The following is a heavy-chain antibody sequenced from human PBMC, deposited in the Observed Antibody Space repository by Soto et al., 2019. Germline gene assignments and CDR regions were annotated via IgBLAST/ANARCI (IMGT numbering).Heavy chain of an antibody. CDR3: ARREYAHWFLEY. J-gene: IGHJ4*02. CDR1: GFTFSSYW. V-gene: IGHV3-74*01. CDR2: ISNDGTTT. Sequence: GGSLRLSCAASGFTFSSYWMYWVRQVPGKGPVWLSRISNDGTTTNNADFVKGRFTTSRDNAKNTLYLQMNSLRVEDTAVYYCARREYAHWFLEYWGRGPWVTVSS. D-gene: IGHD2-8*01.